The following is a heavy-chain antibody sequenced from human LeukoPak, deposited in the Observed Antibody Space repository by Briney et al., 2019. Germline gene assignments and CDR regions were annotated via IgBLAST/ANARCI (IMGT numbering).Heavy chain of an antibody. V-gene: IGHV4-34*01. Sequence: SETLSLTCAVYGGSFSGYYWSWIRQPPGKGLEWIGEINHSGSTNYNPSLKSRVTISVDTSKNQFSLKLSSVTAADTAVYYCAIGSYYGSGSYGAHYYYYYMDVWGQGTTVTVS. CDR2: INHSGST. D-gene: IGHD3-10*01. CDR3: AIGSYYGSGSYGAHYYYYYMDV. J-gene: IGHJ6*03. CDR1: GGSFSGYY.